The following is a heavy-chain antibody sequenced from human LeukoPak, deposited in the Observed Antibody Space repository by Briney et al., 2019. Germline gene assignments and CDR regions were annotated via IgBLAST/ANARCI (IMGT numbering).Heavy chain of an antibody. V-gene: IGHV4-59*08. CDR2: IYYSGNT. CDR1: GDSISGYY. J-gene: IGHJ4*02. D-gene: IGHD2/OR15-2a*01. CDR3: AGHHPRNTVDF. Sequence: PSETLSLTCTVSGDSISGYYWSWIRQPPGKGLEWIAYIYYSGNTNYNPSLKSRVTISLDTSKNQFSLKLSSVTAADTAVYYCAGHHPRNTVDFWGQGTLVTVSS.